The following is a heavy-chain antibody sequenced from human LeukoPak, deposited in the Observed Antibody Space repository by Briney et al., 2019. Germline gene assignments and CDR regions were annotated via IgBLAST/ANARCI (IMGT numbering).Heavy chain of an antibody. CDR2: ISSSSSYI. CDR1: GFTFSSYS. V-gene: IGHV3-21*01. Sequence: GGSLRLSCAASGFTFSSYSMNWVRQAPGKGLEWVSSISSSSSYIYYADSVKGRFTISRDNAKNSLYLQMNSLRDEDTAVYYCARGLLLWFGELANWGQGTLVTVSS. D-gene: IGHD3-10*01. CDR3: ARGLLLWFGELAN. J-gene: IGHJ4*02.